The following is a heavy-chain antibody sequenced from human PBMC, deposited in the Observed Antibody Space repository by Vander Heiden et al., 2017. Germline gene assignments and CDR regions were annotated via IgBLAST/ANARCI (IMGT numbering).Heavy chain of an antibody. CDR1: GFSLSTRGVG. D-gene: IGHD2-2*01. J-gene: IGHJ6*02. Sequence: QITLKESGPTLVTPTQTLTLTCTFAGFSLSTRGVGVGWIRQPPGRGLEWLALIYWNDDKRYSPSLKGSLTITKDTSKNQVVLTMTNMDPVDTATYYCAHSPIVVVPAAQYYYYGMDVWGQGTTVTVSS. CDR2: IYWNDDK. V-gene: IGHV2-5*01. CDR3: AHSPIVVVPAAQYYYYGMDV.